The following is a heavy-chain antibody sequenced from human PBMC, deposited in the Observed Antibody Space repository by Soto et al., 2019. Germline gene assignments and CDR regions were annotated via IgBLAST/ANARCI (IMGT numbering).Heavy chain of an antibody. CDR1: VFAFSRVS. CDR2: ISSASSET. CDR3: ARVAY. V-gene: IGHV3-21*01. Sequence: RGSLRLSCEASVFAFSRVSMNCVRQVPGKWLEWVASISSASSETWYADSVKGRFIISRDNAQNSLFLQMNTLRPEDSAIYYCARVAYWGPGTQVTVSS. J-gene: IGHJ4*02.